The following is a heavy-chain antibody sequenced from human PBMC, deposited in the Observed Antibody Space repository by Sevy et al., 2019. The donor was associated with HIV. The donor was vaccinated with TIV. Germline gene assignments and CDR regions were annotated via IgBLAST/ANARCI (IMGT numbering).Heavy chain of an antibody. CDR2: IIPILGTV. Sequence: ASVKVSCKASGGTFSSYGISWVRQAPGQGLEWMGGIIPILGTVNYAQKFQGRVTITADESTKTAYMGLSSLRSEDTALYYWARGGGNGWYYFDYWGQETLVTVSS. CDR3: ARGGGNGWYYFDY. V-gene: IGHV1-69*13. J-gene: IGHJ4*02. CDR1: GGTFSSYG. D-gene: IGHD6-19*01.